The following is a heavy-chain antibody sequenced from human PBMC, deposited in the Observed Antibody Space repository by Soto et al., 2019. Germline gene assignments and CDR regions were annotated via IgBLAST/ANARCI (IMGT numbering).Heavy chain of an antibody. CDR1: GNTFTSYD. CDR3: VKRYCSGGSCFDFDY. D-gene: IGHD2-15*01. J-gene: IGHJ4*02. V-gene: IGHV1-8*01. CDR2: MNPNSGNT. Sequence: ASVQVSCKASGNTFTSYDTNWVRQATGQGLEWMGWMNPNSGNTGYAQKFQGRVTMTRNTSISTAYMELSSLRAEDTAVYYCVKRYCSGGSCFDFDYWGQGTLVTVSS.